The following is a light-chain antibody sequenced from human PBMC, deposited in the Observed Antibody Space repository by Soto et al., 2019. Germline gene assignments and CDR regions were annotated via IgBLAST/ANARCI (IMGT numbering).Light chain of an antibody. V-gene: IGKV3-20*01. Sequence: EIVLTQSPGTLSLSPGERATLSCRASQSVSRRYLALDQQKPGQAPRLLIYGASSRATGIPDRFSGSGSGTDFTLTISRLEPEDFAVYYCQQYGSSPFTFGPGTKVDIK. CDR2: GAS. CDR1: QSVSRRY. CDR3: QQYGSSPFT. J-gene: IGKJ3*01.